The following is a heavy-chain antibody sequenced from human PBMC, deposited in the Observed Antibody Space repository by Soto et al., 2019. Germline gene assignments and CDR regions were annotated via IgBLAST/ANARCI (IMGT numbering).Heavy chain of an antibody. CDR2: ISNHGRNK. CDR3: GRXXXXXGWHWGNY. J-gene: IGHJ4*02. CDR1: GFTFNSYP. D-gene: IGHD6-19*01. Sequence: QVQLVESGGGVVQPGGSLRLSCAASGFTFNSYPMHWVRQAPGKGLEWVAVISNHGRNKNYADSVKGRFTISRDNSKNTLYLQMNXXRXXDXAVYYCGRXXXXXGWHWGNYWGQGTLVTVSS. V-gene: IGHV3-30*04.